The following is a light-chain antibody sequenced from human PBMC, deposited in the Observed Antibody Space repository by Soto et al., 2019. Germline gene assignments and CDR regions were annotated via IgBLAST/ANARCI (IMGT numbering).Light chain of an antibody. CDR2: GAS. CDR1: QSVSSSY. CDR3: QQYGSSPPAT. J-gene: IGKJ1*01. V-gene: IGKV3-20*01. Sequence: EIVLTQSPGTLSLSPGETATLSCRAIQSVSSSYLAWYQQKPGQAPRLLIYGASSRATGIPDRFSGSGSGTDFTLTISRLEPEDFAVYYCQQYGSSPPATFGQGTKVDIK.